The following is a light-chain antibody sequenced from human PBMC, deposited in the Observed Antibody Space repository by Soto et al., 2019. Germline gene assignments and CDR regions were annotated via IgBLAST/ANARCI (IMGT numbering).Light chain of an antibody. CDR3: QQYNNWPLYT. Sequence: EIVMTQSPGTLSVSPGERATLSCRASQGVGSNLAWYQQRPGQAPRLLIYAASTRATDIPARFTGRGSGTEFTLTIRSLQSEDFAVYFCQQYNNWPLYTFGQGTKLEI. J-gene: IGKJ2*01. CDR1: QGVGSN. V-gene: IGKV3-15*01. CDR2: AAS.